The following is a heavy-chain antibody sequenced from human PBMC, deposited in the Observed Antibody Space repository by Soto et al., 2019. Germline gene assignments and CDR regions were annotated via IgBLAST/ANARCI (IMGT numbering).Heavy chain of an antibody. J-gene: IGHJ4*02. Sequence: TGTVCYRSIRSGDCYWSWIRQPPWKGLEWIGYIYYSGSTYYNPSLKSRVTISVDTSKNQFSLKLSSVTAADTAVYYCARYYYDSSGYYYFDYWGQGTLVTVSS. CDR3: ARYYYDSSGYYYFDY. CDR2: IYYSGST. CDR1: YRSIRSGDCY. D-gene: IGHD3-22*01. V-gene: IGHV4-30-4*01.